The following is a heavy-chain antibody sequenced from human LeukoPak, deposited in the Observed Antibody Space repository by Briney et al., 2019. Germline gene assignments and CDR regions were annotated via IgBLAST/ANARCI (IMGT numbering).Heavy chain of an antibody. CDR1: GGSLSSGSYY. J-gene: IGHJ6*03. D-gene: IGHD2-2*01. V-gene: IGHV4-61*02. CDR2: IYTSGST. Sequence: PSQTLSLTCTVSGGSLSSGSYYWSWIRQPAGKGLEWIGRIYTSGSTNYNPSLKSRVTISVDTSKNQFSLKLSSVTAADTAVYYCASEGVVPAAMTDYYYYMTSGAKGPRSPSP. CDR3: ASEGVVPAAMTDYYYYMTS.